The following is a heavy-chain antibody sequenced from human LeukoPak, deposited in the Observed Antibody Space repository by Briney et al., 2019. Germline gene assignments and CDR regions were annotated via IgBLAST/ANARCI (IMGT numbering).Heavy chain of an antibody. V-gene: IGHV1-69*13. Sequence: ASVKVSCKASGGTLSTYGISWVRQAPGHGLEWVGGIIPFLGTVNYAQKFQGRVTITADEPTTTGYMELSSLRSEDTAVYYCARDFYFYDSSGYFDYWGQGTLVTVSS. J-gene: IGHJ4*02. CDR2: IIPFLGTV. CDR1: GGTLSTYG. CDR3: ARDFYFYDSSGYFDY. D-gene: IGHD3-22*01.